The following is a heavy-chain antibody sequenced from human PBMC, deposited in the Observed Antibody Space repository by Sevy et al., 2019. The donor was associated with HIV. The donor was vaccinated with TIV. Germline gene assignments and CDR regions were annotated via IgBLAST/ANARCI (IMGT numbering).Heavy chain of an antibody. V-gene: IGHV1-69*13. CDR1: GXTFSSYS. D-gene: IGHD2-2*01. J-gene: IGHJ6*02. Sequence: ASVKVSCKASGXTFSSYSVSWVRQAPGQGLEWMGGITRIFKTPNYAQNFQGRLTISADDSTSVAYMELSSLRSEDTGVYYXALGGGYQLLANYYYAMDVWGQGTTVTVSS. CDR2: ITRIFKTP. CDR3: ALGGGYQLLANYYYAMDV.